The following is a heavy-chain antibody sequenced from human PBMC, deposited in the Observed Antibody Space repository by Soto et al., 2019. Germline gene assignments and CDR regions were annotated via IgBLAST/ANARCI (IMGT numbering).Heavy chain of an antibody. CDR2: ISYDGSNK. CDR3: ARDGAAALPYYYYYGMDV. V-gene: IGHV3-30*03. CDR1: GFAFSSYG. Sequence: QVQLVESGGGVVQPGRSLRLSCAASGFAFSSYGMHWVRQAPGKGLEWVAVISYDGSNKYYADSVKGRFTISRDNSKNTLYLQMNSLRAEDTAVYYCARDGAAALPYYYYYGMDVWGQGTTVTVSS. J-gene: IGHJ6*02. D-gene: IGHD6-13*01.